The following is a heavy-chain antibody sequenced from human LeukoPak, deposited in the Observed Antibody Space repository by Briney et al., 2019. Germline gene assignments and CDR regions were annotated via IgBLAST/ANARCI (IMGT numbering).Heavy chain of an antibody. J-gene: IGHJ4*02. D-gene: IGHD3-22*01. CDR2: INPSGGST. Sequence: GASVKVSCKASGYTFTSYYMHWVRQAPGQGLEWMGIINPSGGSTSYAQKFQGRVTMTRDTSTSTVYMELSSLRSEDTAVYYCARDGPGDSSGYYYVLYYWGQGTLVTVSS. CDR3: ARDGPGDSSGYYYVLYY. V-gene: IGHV1-46*01. CDR1: GYTFTSYY.